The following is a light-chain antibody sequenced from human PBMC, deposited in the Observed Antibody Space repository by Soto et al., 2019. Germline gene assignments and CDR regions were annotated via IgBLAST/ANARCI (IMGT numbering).Light chain of an antibody. CDR1: SSDVGKYKF. V-gene: IGLV2-23*01. J-gene: IGLJ3*02. CDR2: EGT. CDR3: CSHAGSGTLV. Sequence: QSVLTQPASVSGSPGQSINISCTGTSSDVGKYKFVSWYQQHPGKAPKLIIYEGTKRPSGVSNRFSGSKSGNTASLTISGLQAEDEADYYCCSHAGSGTLVFGGGTKVTVL.